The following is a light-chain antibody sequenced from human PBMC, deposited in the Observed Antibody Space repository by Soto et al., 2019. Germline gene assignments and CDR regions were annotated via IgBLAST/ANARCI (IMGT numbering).Light chain of an antibody. V-gene: IGLV2-14*01. CDR2: DVR. CDR3: SSYTSSSPHVV. Sequence: SALTQPASVSGSPGQSIPISCTGTSSDVGGYNYVSWYQQHPGKAPNLMIYDVRNRPSGVSNRFSGSKSGNTASLTISGLQAEDEADYYRSSYTSSSPHVVVGGGTKLTVL. CDR1: SSDVGGYNY. J-gene: IGLJ2*01.